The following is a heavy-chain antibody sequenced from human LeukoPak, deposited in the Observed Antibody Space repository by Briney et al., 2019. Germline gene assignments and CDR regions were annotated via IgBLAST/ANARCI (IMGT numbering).Heavy chain of an antibody. CDR2: IGANSAI. V-gene: IGHV3-48*02. J-gene: IGHJ3*02. CDR3: AREGYYGAFDI. Sequence: GGSLRLSCAASEFTFSDYSMNWVRQAPGKGLEWVSYIGANSAIYYADSVKGRFTISRDNAKNSLSLQMNSLRDDDTAVYYCAREGYYGAFDIWGQGTVVTVSS. D-gene: IGHD3-10*01. CDR1: EFTFSDYS.